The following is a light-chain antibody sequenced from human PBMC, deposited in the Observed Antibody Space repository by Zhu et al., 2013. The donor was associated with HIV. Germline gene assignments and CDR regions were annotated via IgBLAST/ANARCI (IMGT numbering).Light chain of an antibody. CDR3: QSYDSSVSHVV. Sequence: QSVLTQPPSVSEAPGQRVTISCSGGSSNIGNNAVNWYQQLPGKAPKLLIYYDDLLPSGVSDRFSGSKSGTSASLAISGLQAEDEADYYCQSYDSSVSHVVFGGGTKLTVL. CDR1: SSNIGNNA. CDR2: YDD. J-gene: IGLJ2*01. V-gene: IGLV1-36*01.